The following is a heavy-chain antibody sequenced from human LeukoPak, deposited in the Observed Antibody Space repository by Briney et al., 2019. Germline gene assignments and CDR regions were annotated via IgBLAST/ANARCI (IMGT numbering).Heavy chain of an antibody. J-gene: IGHJ4*02. D-gene: IGHD3-10*01. CDR2: IKQDGSEK. V-gene: IGHV3-7*01. CDR3: ARADYYGSGSYYDY. Sequence: GGSLRLSCAASGFTFSTYAMSWVRQAPGKGLEWVANIKQDGSEKYYVDSVKGRFTISRDNAKNSLYLQMNSLRAEDTAVYYCARADYYGSGSYYDYWGQGTLVTVSS. CDR1: GFTFSTYA.